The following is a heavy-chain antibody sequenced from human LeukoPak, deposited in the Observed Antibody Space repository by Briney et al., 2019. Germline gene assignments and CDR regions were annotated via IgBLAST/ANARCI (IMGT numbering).Heavy chain of an antibody. Sequence: ASVKVSCKASGYTFTSYGISWVRQAPGQGLEWMGWISVYNGNTNYAQKLQGRVTMTTDTSTSTAYMELRSLRSDDTAVYYCARDGSVAGTENWFDPWGQGTLVTVSS. D-gene: IGHD6-19*01. CDR1: GYTFTSYG. CDR2: ISVYNGNT. CDR3: ARDGSVAGTENWFDP. V-gene: IGHV1-18*01. J-gene: IGHJ5*02.